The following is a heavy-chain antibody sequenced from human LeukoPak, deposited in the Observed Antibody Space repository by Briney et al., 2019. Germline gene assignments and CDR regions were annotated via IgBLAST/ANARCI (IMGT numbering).Heavy chain of an antibody. D-gene: IGHD6-13*01. CDR3: AREVGAAAGPLGY. CDR1: GFTFSSYG. J-gene: IGHJ4*02. Sequence: GGSLRLSCAASGFTFSSYGMHWVRQAPGKGLEWVPVIWYDGSNKYYADSVKGRFTISRDNSKNTLYLQMNSLRAEDTAVYYCAREVGAAAGPLGYWGQGTLVTVSS. CDR2: IWYDGSNK. V-gene: IGHV3-33*01.